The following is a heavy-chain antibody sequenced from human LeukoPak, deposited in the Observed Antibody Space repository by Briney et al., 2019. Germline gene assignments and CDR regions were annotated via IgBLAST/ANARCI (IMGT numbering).Heavy chain of an antibody. J-gene: IGHJ4*02. D-gene: IGHD6-6*01. Sequence: PSETLSLTCTVSGGSISSYYWSWIRQPPGKGLEWIGYIYYSGSTNYNPSLKSRVTISVDTSKNQFSLKLSSVTAADTAVYYCARGDSSSGIDYWGQGTLVTVSS. V-gene: IGHV4-59*12. CDR1: GGSISSYY. CDR2: IYYSGST. CDR3: ARGDSSSGIDY.